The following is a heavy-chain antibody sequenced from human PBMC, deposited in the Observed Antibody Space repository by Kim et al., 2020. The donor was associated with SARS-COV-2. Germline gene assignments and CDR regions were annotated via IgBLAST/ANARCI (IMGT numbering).Heavy chain of an antibody. CDR1: GFTVSSNY. V-gene: IGHV3-66*02. D-gene: IGHD3-10*01. Sequence: GGSLRLSCAASGFTVSSNYMSWVRQAPGKGLEWVSVIYSGGSTYYADSVKGRFTISRDNSKNTLYLQMNSLRAEDTAVYYCARDNYGSGTYYYYGMDVWGQGTTVTVSS. CDR3: ARDNYGSGTYYYYGMDV. CDR2: IYSGGST. J-gene: IGHJ6*02.